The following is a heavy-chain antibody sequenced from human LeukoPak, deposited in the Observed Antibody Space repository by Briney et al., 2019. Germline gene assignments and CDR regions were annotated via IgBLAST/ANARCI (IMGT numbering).Heavy chain of an antibody. CDR1: GFTVSSSY. Sequence: GGSLRLSCAASGFTVSSSYMSWVRQAPGKGLEWVSVIYSGGSTYYADSVKGRFTISRDNSKNTLYLQVNSLRAEDTAVYYCARDSSSGWYHDYWGQGTLVTVSS. D-gene: IGHD6-19*01. CDR2: IYSGGST. CDR3: ARDSSSGWYHDY. J-gene: IGHJ4*02. V-gene: IGHV3-53*01.